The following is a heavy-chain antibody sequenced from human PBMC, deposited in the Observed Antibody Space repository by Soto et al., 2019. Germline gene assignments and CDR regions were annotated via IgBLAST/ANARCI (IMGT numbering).Heavy chain of an antibody. D-gene: IGHD6-13*01. CDR3: ARDRTAAGTSNYYYGMDV. Sequence: ASVKVSCKASGYTFTGYYMHWVRQAPGQGLEWMGWINPNSGGTNYAQKFQGRVTMTRDTSISTAYMELSRLRSEDTAVYYCARDRTAAGTSNYYYGMDVWGQGTTVTVSS. J-gene: IGHJ6*02. CDR2: INPNSGGT. V-gene: IGHV1-2*02. CDR1: GYTFTGYY.